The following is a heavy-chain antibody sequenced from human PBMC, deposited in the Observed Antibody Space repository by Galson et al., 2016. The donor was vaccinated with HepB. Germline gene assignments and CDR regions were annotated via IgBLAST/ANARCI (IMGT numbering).Heavy chain of an antibody. CDR2: INNYGMST. J-gene: IGHJ5*01. V-gene: IGHV3-74*01. CDR3: ARGQTLRSLAWVFDC. Sequence: SLRLSCAASGFAFSDYWKHWVRQVPGQGPVWVSRINNYGMSTDYAGAVKGRFTISSDNARHTLFLQMNSLSVEDRAVYYCARGQTLRSLAWVFDCWGQGIVVSISS. CDR1: GFAFSDYW. D-gene: IGHD3-3*01.